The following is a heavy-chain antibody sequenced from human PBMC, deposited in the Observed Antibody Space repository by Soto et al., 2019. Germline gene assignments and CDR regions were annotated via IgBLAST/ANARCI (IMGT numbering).Heavy chain of an antibody. Sequence: GGSLRLSCAASGFTFSSYGMHWVRQAPGKGLEWVAVIWYDGSNKYYADSVKGRFTISRDNSKNTLYLQMNSLRAEDTAVYYCAKDTAMVPSYGMDVWGQGTTVTVSS. CDR2: IWYDGSNK. CDR1: GFTFSSYG. J-gene: IGHJ6*02. CDR3: AKDTAMVPSYGMDV. V-gene: IGHV3-30*02. D-gene: IGHD5-18*01.